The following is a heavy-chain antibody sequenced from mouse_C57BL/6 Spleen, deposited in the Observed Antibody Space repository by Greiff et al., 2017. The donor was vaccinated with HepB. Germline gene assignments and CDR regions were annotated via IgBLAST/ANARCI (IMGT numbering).Heavy chain of an antibody. J-gene: IGHJ1*03. CDR1: GYAFSSSW. Sequence: QVQLQQSGPELVKPGASVKISCKASGYAFSSSWMNWVKQRPGKGLEWIGLIYPGDGDTNYNGKFKGKATLTADKSSSTAYMQLSSLTSEDSAVYCCARDFWYFDVWGTGTTVTVSS. V-gene: IGHV1-82*01. CDR3: ARDFWYFDV. CDR2: IYPGDGDT.